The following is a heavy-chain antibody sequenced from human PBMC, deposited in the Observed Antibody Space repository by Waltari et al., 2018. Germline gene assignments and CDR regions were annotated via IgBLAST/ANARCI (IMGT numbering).Heavy chain of an antibody. D-gene: IGHD2-2*01. CDR2: ISGTGGSA. CDR3: AKGRVPAAAIYYFDT. V-gene: IGHV3-23*01. CDR1: GFNFSSYA. J-gene: IGHJ4*02. Sequence: EVQLLASGGGLVQPGGSLQLSCAASGFNFSSYALIWVRQAPGKGPEWVSAISGTGGSAYSADSVKGRFTISRDNSENTLYLQMNSLRVEDTAMYYCAKGRVPAAAIYYFDTWGQGTLVTVSS.